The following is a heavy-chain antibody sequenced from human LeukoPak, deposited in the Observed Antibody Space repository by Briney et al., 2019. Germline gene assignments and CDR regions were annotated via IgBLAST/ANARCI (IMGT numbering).Heavy chain of an antibody. CDR3: TTGIFDY. CDR2: IKSKTDGGTT. Sequence: GGSLRLSCAASGFTFSNAWMSWVRQAPGQGLEWVGRIKSKTDGGTTDYDAPVKGRITISRADSKNKLYLQMNRLKNEATSVYYCTTGIFDYWGQGTLVTVSS. J-gene: IGHJ4*02. CDR1: GFTFSNAW. V-gene: IGHV3-15*01. D-gene: IGHD1-14*01.